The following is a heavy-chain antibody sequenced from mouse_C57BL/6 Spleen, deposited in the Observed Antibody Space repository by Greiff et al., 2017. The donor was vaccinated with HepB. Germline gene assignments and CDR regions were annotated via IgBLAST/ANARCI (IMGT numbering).Heavy chain of an antibody. CDR2: IYPRSGNT. D-gene: IGHD1-1*01. V-gene: IGHV1-81*01. CDR1: GYTFTSYG. J-gene: IGHJ2*01. CDR3: ARWEYYGSSHYFDY. Sequence: QVQLQQSGAELARPGASVKLSCKASGYTFTSYGISWVKQRTGQGLEWIGEIYPRSGNTYYNEKFKGKATLTADKSSSTAYMELRSLTSEDSAVYFSARWEYYGSSHYFDYWGQGTTLTVSS.